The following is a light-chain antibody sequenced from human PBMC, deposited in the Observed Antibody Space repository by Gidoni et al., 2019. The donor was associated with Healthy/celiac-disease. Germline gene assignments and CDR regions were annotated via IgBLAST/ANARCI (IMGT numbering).Light chain of an antibody. Sequence: DIQMTQSPSTLSASVGDRVTITCRASQSISSWLAWYQQKPGKAPKLLIYKASSLESGGPSRVSGSGAGTEVTLTISSLQPDDFATYYCQQYNSFAWTFGQGTKVEIK. J-gene: IGKJ1*01. CDR1: QSISSW. CDR3: QQYNSFAWT. V-gene: IGKV1-5*03. CDR2: KAS.